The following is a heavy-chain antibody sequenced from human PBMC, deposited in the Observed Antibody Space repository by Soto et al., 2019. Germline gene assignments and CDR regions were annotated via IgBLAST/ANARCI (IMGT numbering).Heavy chain of an antibody. CDR2: VHHNGGT. CDR3: TRGYGEQWQTSGY. J-gene: IGHJ4*02. Sequence: QVQLQQWGAGLLKPSETLSLTCAVYGGSFSGYHYTWIRQPPGKGLEWIGEVHHNGGTNYNPSLASRVTISVDASKNQFSLRLSSATAADTAVYYCTRGYGEQWQTSGYWGQGTLVTVSS. V-gene: IGHV4-34*01. D-gene: IGHD6-19*01. CDR1: GGSFSGYH.